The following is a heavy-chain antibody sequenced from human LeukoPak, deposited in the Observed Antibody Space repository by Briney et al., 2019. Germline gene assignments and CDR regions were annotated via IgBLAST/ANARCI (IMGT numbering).Heavy chain of an antibody. D-gene: IGHD6-19*01. CDR1: GFTFSSYA. CDR2: ISYDGSNK. V-gene: IGHV3-30-3*01. Sequence: GGSLRLSCAASGFTFSSYAMSWVRQAPGKGLEWVAVISYDGSNKYYADFVKGRFTISRDNSKNTLYLQMNSLRAEDTAVYYCARAPEWVACWYFDLWGRGTRVTVSS. CDR3: ARAPEWVACWYFDL. J-gene: IGHJ2*01.